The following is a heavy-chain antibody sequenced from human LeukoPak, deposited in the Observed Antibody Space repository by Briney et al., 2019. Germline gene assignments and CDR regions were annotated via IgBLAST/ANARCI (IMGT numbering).Heavy chain of an antibody. V-gene: IGHV3-7*01. J-gene: IGHJ4*02. CDR1: GFTFNSYW. Sequence: GGSLRLSCAASGFTFNSYWMSWVRQAPGKGLEWVANIKQDGSEKHYVDSAKGRFTISRDNAKNSLYLQMNSLRAEDTAVYYCARDQESSGWGYWGQGTLVTVSS. CDR3: ARDQESSGWGY. CDR2: IKQDGSEK. D-gene: IGHD1-26*01.